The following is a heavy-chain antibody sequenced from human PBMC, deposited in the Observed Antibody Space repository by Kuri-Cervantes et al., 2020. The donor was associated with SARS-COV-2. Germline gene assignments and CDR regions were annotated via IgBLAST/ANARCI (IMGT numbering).Heavy chain of an antibody. V-gene: IGHV4-59*12. CDR2: IYYSGST. D-gene: IGHD2-2*01. J-gene: IGHJ6*02. CDR3: ARGQYCSSTSCYATYYYYYYGMDV. CDR1: GGSISSYY. Sequence: SETLSLTCTVSGGSISSYYWSWIRQPPGKGLEWIGYIYYSGSTNYNPSLKGRVTISVDTSKNQFSLKLSSVTAADTAVYYCARGQYCSSTSCYATYYYYYYGMDVWGQGTTVTVSS.